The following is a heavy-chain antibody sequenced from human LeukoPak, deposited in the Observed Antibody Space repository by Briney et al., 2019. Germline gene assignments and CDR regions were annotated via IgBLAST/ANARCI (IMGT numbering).Heavy chain of an antibody. Sequence: PGGSLRLSCAASGFTVSSDYMSWIRQPPGKGLEWIGYVYYSGSANYNPSLKSRVIISVDTSKTQFSLKLKSVTAADTAVYYCARVLEGWGHAFDIWGQGTVVTVSS. D-gene: IGHD2-21*02. V-gene: IGHV4-59*08. CDR3: ARVLEGWGHAFDI. CDR2: VYYSGSA. CDR1: GFTVSSDY. J-gene: IGHJ3*02.